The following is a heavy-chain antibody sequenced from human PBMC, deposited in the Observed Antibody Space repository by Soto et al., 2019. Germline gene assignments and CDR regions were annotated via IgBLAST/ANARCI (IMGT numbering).Heavy chain of an antibody. CDR3: ASTVLQPPGRSYYYYGMDV. V-gene: IGHV4-30-4*01. J-gene: IGHJ6*02. CDR2: IYYSGST. D-gene: IGHD4-4*01. CDR1: GGSISSGDYY. Sequence: PSETLSLTXTVSGGSISSGDYYWSWIRQPPGKGLEWIGYIYYSGSTYYNPSLKSRVTISVDKSISTAYLQWSSLKASDTAMYYCASTVLQPPGRSYYYYGMDVWGQGTTVTVSS.